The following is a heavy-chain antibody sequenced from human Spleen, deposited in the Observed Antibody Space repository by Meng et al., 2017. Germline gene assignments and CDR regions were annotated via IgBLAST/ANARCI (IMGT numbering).Heavy chain of an antibody. J-gene: IGHJ4*02. V-gene: IGHV3-9*01. Sequence: SLKISCAASGFTFDDYAMHWVRQAPGKGLEWVSGISWNSGSIGYADSVKGRFTISRDNSKNSLYLQMNSLRAEDTALYYCAKEGSGWRYFDYWGQGTLVTVSS. D-gene: IGHD6-19*01. CDR1: GFTFDDYA. CDR2: ISWNSGSI. CDR3: AKEGSGWRYFDY.